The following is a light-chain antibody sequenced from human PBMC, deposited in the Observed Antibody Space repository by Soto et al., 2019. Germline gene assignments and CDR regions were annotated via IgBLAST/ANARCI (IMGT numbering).Light chain of an antibody. V-gene: IGKV1-39*01. J-gene: IGKJ3*01. Sequence: DLQMTQSPSSLSAPVGDRVTITCRASQSISSYLNWYQQKPGKAPKLLIYAASSLQSGVPSRFSGSGSGTDFTLTISSLQPEDFATYYCQQSYSTTITFGPGTKVDIK. CDR1: QSISSY. CDR3: QQSYSTTIT. CDR2: AAS.